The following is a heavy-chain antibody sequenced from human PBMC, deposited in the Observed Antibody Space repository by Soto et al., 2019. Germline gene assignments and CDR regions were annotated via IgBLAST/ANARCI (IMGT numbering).Heavy chain of an antibody. D-gene: IGHD3-22*01. CDR2: INAGNGNT. Sequence: ASVKVSCKASGYTFTSYAMHWVRQAPGQRLEWMGWINAGNGNTKYSQKFQGRVTITRDTSASTAYMELSSLRSEDTAVYYCARDRLRGYDSSGFYSWGQGTPVTVSS. V-gene: IGHV1-3*01. CDR1: GYTFTSYA. J-gene: IGHJ4*02. CDR3: ARDRLRGYDSSGFYS.